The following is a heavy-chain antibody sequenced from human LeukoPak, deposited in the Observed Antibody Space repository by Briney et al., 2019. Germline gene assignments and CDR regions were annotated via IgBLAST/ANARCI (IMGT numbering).Heavy chain of an antibody. CDR1: GYSISSGYY. CDR3: ARETGTYSAFDY. CDR2: IYHSGST. V-gene: IGHV4-38-2*02. D-gene: IGHD1-26*01. Sequence: SETLSLTCTVSGYSISSGYYWAWIRQPPGKGLEWIGTIYHSGSTYSNPSLKSRVTISADTSKNQFSLRLSSVTAAGTAVYYCARETGTYSAFDYWGQGTLVTVSS. J-gene: IGHJ4*02.